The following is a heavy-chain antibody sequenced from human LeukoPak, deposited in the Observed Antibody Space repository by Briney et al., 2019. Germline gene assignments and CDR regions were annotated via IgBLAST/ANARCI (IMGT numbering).Heavy chain of an antibody. CDR1: GDSIGSGGYS. J-gene: IGHJ6*02. CDR3: ARISGSRYCYGIDV. CDR2: ISHGAST. D-gene: IGHD2-15*01. V-gene: IGHV4-30-2*01. Sequence: SETLSLTCVVSGDSIGSGGYSWSWIRQPPGKGLEWIGYISHGASTYYNPSLKRRVTISVDRSKNQFSLRLSSVSAADTAVYYCARISGSRYCYGIDVWGQGTTVTVSS.